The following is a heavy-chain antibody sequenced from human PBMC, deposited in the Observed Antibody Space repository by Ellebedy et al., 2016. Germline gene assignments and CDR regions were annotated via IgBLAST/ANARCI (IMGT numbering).Heavy chain of an antibody. Sequence: GGSLRLSCAASGFTFSSYGMHWVRHAPGKGLEWVSGISWNSGSIGYADSVKGRFTMSRDNAKNSLDLQMSSLRIEDTAIYYCAKDIGGSFRNLDVWGKGTTVSVSS. V-gene: IGHV3-9*01. D-gene: IGHD1-26*01. CDR2: ISWNSGSI. CDR1: GFTFSSYG. CDR3: AKDIGGSFRNLDV. J-gene: IGHJ6*04.